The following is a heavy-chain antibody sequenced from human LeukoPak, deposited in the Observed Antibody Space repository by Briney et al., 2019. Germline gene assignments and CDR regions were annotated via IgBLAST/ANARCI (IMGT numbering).Heavy chain of an antibody. J-gene: IGHJ6*03. CDR2: IYYSGST. V-gene: IGHV4-59*01. Sequence: SETLSLTCTVSGGSISSYYWTWIRQPPGKGLEWIGYIYYSGSTNYNPSLKSRVTISVDTSKNQFSLKLSSVTAADTAVYYCARSVEGYCSGTSCYYYYYYMDVWGKGTTVTVSS. CDR3: ARSVEGYCSGTSCYYYYYYMDV. D-gene: IGHD2-15*01. CDR1: GGSISSYY.